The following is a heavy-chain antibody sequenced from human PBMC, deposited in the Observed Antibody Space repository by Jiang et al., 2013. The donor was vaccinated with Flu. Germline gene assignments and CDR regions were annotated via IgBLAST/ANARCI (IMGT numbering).Heavy chain of an antibody. CDR2: IIPILGTT. J-gene: IGHJ4*02. CDR3: ARENMDRHTVDYFDY. D-gene: IGHD4-23*01. V-gene: IGHV1-69*04. CDR1: FSSYA. Sequence: FSSYAFSWVRQAPGQGLEWMGRIIPILGTTSYAQKFQDRVTITADKSTSTAYMEVGSLKSDDTAVYYCARENMDRHTVDYFDYWGQGTLVTVSS.